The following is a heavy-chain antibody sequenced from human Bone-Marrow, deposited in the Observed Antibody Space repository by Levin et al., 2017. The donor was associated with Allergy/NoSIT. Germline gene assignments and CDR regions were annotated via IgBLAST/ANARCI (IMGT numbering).Heavy chain of an antibody. CDR1: GYTFTGYY. Sequence: EASVKVSCKASGYTFTGYYMHWVRQAPGQGLEWMGRINPNSGGTNYAQKFQGRVTMTRDTSISTAYMELSRLRSDDTAVYYCARNLDIVVVVAATRDAFDIWGQGTMVTVSS. J-gene: IGHJ3*02. CDR3: ARNLDIVVVVAATRDAFDI. V-gene: IGHV1-2*06. D-gene: IGHD2-15*01. CDR2: INPNSGGT.